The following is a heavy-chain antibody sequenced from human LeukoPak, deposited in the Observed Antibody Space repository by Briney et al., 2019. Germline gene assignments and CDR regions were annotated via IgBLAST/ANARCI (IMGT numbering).Heavy chain of an antibody. CDR1: GFTFSSYW. J-gene: IGHJ4*02. D-gene: IGHD1-20*01. CDR3: ARGGYNSWGSLDY. Sequence: GGSLRLSCAASGFTFSSYWMNWVRRAPGKGLEWVANIKQDGSEKYYVDSVKGRFTISRDNAKNTLYLQMNSLRAEDTAVYYCARGGYNSWGSLDYWGQGTLVTVSS. V-gene: IGHV3-7*01. CDR2: IKQDGSEK.